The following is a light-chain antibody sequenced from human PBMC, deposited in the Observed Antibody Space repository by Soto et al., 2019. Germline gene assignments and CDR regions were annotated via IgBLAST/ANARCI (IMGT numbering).Light chain of an antibody. CDR1: QDISNY. Sequence: DLQMTQSPSSLSASVGDRVTITCQASQDISNYLNWYQQKPGKAPKLLIYDASNLETGVPSRFSGSGSGTDFTFTISNLQPEDAAMYYCQQYDNLLLTFGGGTKVEIK. V-gene: IGKV1-33*01. CDR3: QQYDNLLLT. J-gene: IGKJ4*01. CDR2: DAS.